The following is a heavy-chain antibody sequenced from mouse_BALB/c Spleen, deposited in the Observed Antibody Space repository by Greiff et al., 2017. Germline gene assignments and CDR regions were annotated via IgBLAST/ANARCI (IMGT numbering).Heavy chain of an antibody. D-gene: IGHD4-1*01. Sequence: QVQLQQSGAELVRPGSSVKISCKASGYAFSSYWMNWVKQRPGQGLEWIGQIYPGDGDTNYNGKFKGKATLTADKSSSTAYMQLSSLTSEDSAVYFCARGGTGTLGGAGAYWGQGTLVTVSA. CDR3: ARGGTGTLGGAGAY. CDR2: IYPGDGDT. J-gene: IGHJ3*01. CDR1: GYAFSSYW. V-gene: IGHV1-80*01.